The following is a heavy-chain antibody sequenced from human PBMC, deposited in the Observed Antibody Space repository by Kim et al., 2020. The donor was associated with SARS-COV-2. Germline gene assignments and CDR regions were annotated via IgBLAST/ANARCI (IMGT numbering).Heavy chain of an antibody. D-gene: IGHD6-13*01. CDR3: AKEGESSSWPPNV. CDR1: GFTFSSYA. V-gene: IGHV3-23*03. J-gene: IGHJ6*02. Sequence: GGSLRLSCAASGFTFSSYAMSWVRQAPGKGLEWVSVIYSGGSSTYYVDSVKGRFTISRDNSKNTLYLQMNSLRAEDTAVYYCAKEGESSSWPPNVWGQGTTVTVSS. CDR2: IYSGGSST.